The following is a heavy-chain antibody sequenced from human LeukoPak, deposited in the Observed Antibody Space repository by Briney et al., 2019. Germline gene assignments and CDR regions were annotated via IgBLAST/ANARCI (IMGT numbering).Heavy chain of an antibody. CDR1: GFTFSSYA. D-gene: IGHD6-19*01. CDR2: ISGSGGST. CDR3: AEAIAVAPRYFDY. J-gene: IGHJ4*02. Sequence: GGSLRLSCAASGFTFSSYAMSWVRQAPGKGLEWVSAISGSGGSTYYADSVKGRFTISRDNSKNTLYLQMNSLRAEDTAVYYCAEAIAVAPRYFDYWGQGTLLTVSS. V-gene: IGHV3-23*01.